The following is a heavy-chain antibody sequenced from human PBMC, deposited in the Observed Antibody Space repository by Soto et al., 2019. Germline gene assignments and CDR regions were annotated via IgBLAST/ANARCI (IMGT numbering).Heavy chain of an antibody. CDR2: IYYSGST. CDR3: ARVFYDSGGYYSYYFDY. D-gene: IGHD3-22*01. Sequence: SETLSLTCPVSGGSISSSTYYWGWIRQPPGKGLEWIGSIYYSGSTDYNPSLKSRITISVDTSKNQFSLKLSSVTAADIAVYFCARVFYDSGGYYSYYFDYWGQGTLVTVS. V-gene: IGHV4-39*01. J-gene: IGHJ4*02. CDR1: GGSISSSTYY.